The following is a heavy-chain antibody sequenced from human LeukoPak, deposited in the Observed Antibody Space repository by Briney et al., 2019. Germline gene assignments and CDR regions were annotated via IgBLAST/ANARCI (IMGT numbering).Heavy chain of an antibody. V-gene: IGHV3-49*04. J-gene: IGHJ3*02. Sequence: PGGSLRLSCTASGFTFGDYAMSWVRQAPGKGLEWVGFIRSKAYGGTTEYAASVKGRFTISRGDSKSIAYLQMNSLKTEDTAVYYCTRVNGDYADAFDIWGQGTMVTVSS. CDR1: GFTFGDYA. CDR3: TRVNGDYADAFDI. CDR2: IRSKAYGGTT. D-gene: IGHD4-17*01.